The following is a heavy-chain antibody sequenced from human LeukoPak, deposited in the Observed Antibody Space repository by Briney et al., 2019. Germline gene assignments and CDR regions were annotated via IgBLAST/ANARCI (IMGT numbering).Heavy chain of an antibody. CDR2: IIPKSGAT. J-gene: IGHJ4*02. CDR1: GYIFTDYY. V-gene: IGHV1-2*02. Sequence: ASVKVSCKTSGYIFTDYYIHWVRQAPGQGLEWMGWIIPKSGATNYAQRFRDRVTVTSDTSTAYMDLSRLTSDDTAVYYCARDLRSGGVTYGQDSWGQGTLVTVSS. CDR3: ARDLRSGGVTYGQDS. D-gene: IGHD5-18*01.